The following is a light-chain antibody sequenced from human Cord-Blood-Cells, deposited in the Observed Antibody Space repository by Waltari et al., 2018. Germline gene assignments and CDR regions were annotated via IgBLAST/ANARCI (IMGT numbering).Light chain of an antibody. Sequence: QSALTQPASVSGSPGQSITISCTGNSRDGGSYNLVSWYQHHPGKAPKPIIYEGSKRPSGVSNRFSGSKSGNTASLTISGLQAEDEADYYCCSYAGSSTWVFGGGTKLIVL. CDR1: SRDGGSYNL. CDR2: EGS. J-gene: IGLJ3*02. V-gene: IGLV2-23*01. CDR3: CSYAGSSTWV.